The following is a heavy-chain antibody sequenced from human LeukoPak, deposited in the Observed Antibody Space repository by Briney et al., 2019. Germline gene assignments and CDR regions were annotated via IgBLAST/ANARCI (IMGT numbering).Heavy chain of an antibody. CDR2: ISSSSSYI. Sequence: GGSLRLSCAASGFTFSSYSMNWVRQAPGKGLEWVSSISSSSSYIYYADSVKGRFTISRDNAKNSLYLQMNSLRAEDTAVYYCAKDFGVYYYDSSGYYGAFDIWGQGTMVTVS. V-gene: IGHV3-21*04. CDR1: GFTFSSYS. J-gene: IGHJ3*02. D-gene: IGHD3-22*01. CDR3: AKDFGVYYYDSSGYYGAFDI.